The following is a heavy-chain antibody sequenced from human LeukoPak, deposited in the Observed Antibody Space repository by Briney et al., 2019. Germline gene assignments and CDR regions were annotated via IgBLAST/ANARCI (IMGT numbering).Heavy chain of an antibody. J-gene: IGHJ4*02. CDR1: GGSISSYY. CDR2: IYYSWST. D-gene: IGHD3-10*01. V-gene: IGHV4-59*01. Sequence: SETLSLTCTVSGGSISSYYWSWIRQPPGKGLEWVGYIYYSWSTNYNPSLKSRVTISVDASKNQFSLKLSSVTAADTAVYYCARAVPGVRRVGVDYWGQGTLVTVSS. CDR3: ARAVPGVRRVGVDY.